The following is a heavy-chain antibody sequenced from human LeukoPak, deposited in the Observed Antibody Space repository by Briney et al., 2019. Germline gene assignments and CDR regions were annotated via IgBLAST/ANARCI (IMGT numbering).Heavy chain of an antibody. D-gene: IGHD2-2*01. CDR3: ARETDSTLFDY. Sequence: PGGSLRLSCAASGFTFSIYEMNWVRQAPGRGLEWVSYISSSGSTIYYADSVKGRFTISRDNAKNSLYLHMNSLRAEDTAVYYCARETDSTLFDYWGQGTLVTVSS. CDR2: ISSSGSTI. J-gene: IGHJ4*02. V-gene: IGHV3-48*03. CDR1: GFTFSIYE.